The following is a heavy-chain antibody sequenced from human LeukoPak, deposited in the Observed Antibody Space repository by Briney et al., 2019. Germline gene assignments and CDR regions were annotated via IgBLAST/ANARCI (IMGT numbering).Heavy chain of an antibody. D-gene: IGHD6-19*01. CDR2: ISGSGGST. J-gene: IGHJ4*02. CDR3: AKEISSGWSYFDY. Sequence: GSMRLSCAASGFTFSSYAMSWVRQAPRKGLEWVSAISGSGGSTYYADSVKGRFTISRNNSKNTLYLQMNSLRAEDTAVYYCAKEISSGWSYFDYWGQGTLVTVSS. CDR1: GFTFSSYA. V-gene: IGHV3-23*01.